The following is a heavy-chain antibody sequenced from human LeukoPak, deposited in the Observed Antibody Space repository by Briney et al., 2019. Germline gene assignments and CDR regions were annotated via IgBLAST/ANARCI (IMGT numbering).Heavy chain of an antibody. J-gene: IGHJ4*02. V-gene: IGHV3-23*01. CDR2: ISGSGGST. CDR3: ARSHDILTGYYVFVY. Sequence: GGSLRLSCAASGFTFSSYAMSWVRQAPGKGLEWVSAISGSGGSTYYADSVKGRFTISRDNSKNTLYLQMNSLRAEDTAVYYCARSHDILTGYYVFVYWGQGTLVTVSS. CDR1: GFTFSSYA. D-gene: IGHD3-9*01.